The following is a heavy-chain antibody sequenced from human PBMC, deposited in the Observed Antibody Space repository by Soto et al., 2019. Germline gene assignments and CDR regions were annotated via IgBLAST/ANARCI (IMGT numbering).Heavy chain of an antibody. D-gene: IGHD3-10*01. V-gene: IGHV3-23*01. CDR2: ISGSGGST. Sequence: PGGSLRLACATSGFTFSSYAMSWVRQAPGKGLEWVSAISGSGGSTYYADSVKGRFTISRDNSKNTLYLQMNSLRAEDTAVYYCAKGMVLRSSYFDYWGQGTLVTVSS. CDR1: GFTFSSYA. CDR3: AKGMVLRSSYFDY. J-gene: IGHJ4*02.